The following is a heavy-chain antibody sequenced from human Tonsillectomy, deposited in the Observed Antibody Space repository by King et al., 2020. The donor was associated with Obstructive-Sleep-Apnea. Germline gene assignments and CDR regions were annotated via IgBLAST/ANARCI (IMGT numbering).Heavy chain of an antibody. CDR2: IDPSDSYT. V-gene: IGHV5-10-1*01. Sequence: QLVQSGAGVKKPGESLRISCKGSGYSFTSYWISWMRQMPGKGLEWMGTIDPSDSYTNYSPSFQGHVTISADKSINTAYLQWSSLQASDTAMYYCASLYFYDSSGFYQNFDYWGQGTLVTVSS. CDR3: ASLYFYDSSGFYQNFDY. CDR1: GYSFTSYW. D-gene: IGHD3-22*01. J-gene: IGHJ4*02.